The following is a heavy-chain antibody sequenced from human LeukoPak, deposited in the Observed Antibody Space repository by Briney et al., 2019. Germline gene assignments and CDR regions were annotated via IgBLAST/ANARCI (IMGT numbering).Heavy chain of an antibody. V-gene: IGHV3-30*18. J-gene: IGHJ4*02. D-gene: IGHD1-20*01. CDR3: AKTGNYNWNGFDY. Sequence: PGRSLRLSCAASRFTFSNYGMHWVRQAPGKGLEWVAIISYDGSNKYYADSVTGRFTISRDNSKNTLYLQINSLRVEDSAVYYCAKTGNYNWNGFDYWGQGTLVTVSS. CDR2: ISYDGSNK. CDR1: RFTFSNYG.